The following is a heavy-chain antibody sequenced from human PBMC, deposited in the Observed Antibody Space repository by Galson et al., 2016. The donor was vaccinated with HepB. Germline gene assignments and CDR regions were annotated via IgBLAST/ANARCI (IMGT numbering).Heavy chain of an antibody. D-gene: IGHD6-19*01. V-gene: IGHV3-23*01. CDR2: ISGDGGST. CDR3: ARFTQEWLDRVYYFDY. Sequence: SCAASGFTFGRYAMSWVRQAPGKGLEWVSAISGDGGSTYYAGSVQGRFTSSRDRSTNTMYLQMNSLRTDDTAVYYCARFTQEWLDRVYYFDYWGQGTLVTVSS. J-gene: IGHJ4*02. CDR1: GFTFGRYA.